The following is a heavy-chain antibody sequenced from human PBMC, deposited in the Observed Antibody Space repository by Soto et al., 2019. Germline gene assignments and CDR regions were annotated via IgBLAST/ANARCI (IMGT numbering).Heavy chain of an antibody. CDR3: PHRVVAGITHYCDS. CDR1: GFSLSTSGVG. V-gene: IGHV2-5*02. D-gene: IGHD2-15*01. J-gene: IGHJ4*02. CDR2: IYWDDDK. Sequence: QITLKESGPTLVKPTQTLTLTCTFSGFSLSTSGVGVGWIRQPPGKALEWLTFIYWDDDKRNSPFLKCRLTITKDTSKTLVPRSTPKMYPVDTATYDCPHRVVAGITHYCDSCGQGTLGTVSS.